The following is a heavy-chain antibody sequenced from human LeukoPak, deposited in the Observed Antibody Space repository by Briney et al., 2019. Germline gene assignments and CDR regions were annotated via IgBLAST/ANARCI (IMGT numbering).Heavy chain of an antibody. V-gene: IGHV4-61*02. Sequence: SETLSLTCTVSGGSISSGSYYWSWIRQPAGKGLEWIGRIYTSGSTNYNPSLKSRVTISVDTSKNQFSLKLSSVTAADTAVYYCARLPYNWNDPFDYWGQGTLVTVSS. CDR1: GGSISSGSYY. J-gene: IGHJ4*02. D-gene: IGHD1-1*01. CDR3: ARLPYNWNDPFDY. CDR2: IYTSGST.